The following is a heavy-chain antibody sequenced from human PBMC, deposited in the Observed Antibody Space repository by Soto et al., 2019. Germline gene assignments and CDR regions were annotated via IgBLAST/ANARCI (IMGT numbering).Heavy chain of an antibody. CDR3: ARGEKYTTYYDFWSGYYNLGYFDY. CDR2: IKQDGSEK. J-gene: IGHJ4*02. V-gene: IGHV3-7*05. Sequence: GSLRLSCAASGFTFSSYWMSWVRQAPGKGLEWVANIKQDGSEKYYVDSVKGRFTISRDNAKNSLYLQMNSLRAEDTAVYYCARGEKYTTYYDFWSGYYNLGYFDYWGQGTLVTVSS. CDR1: GFTFSSYW. D-gene: IGHD3-3*01.